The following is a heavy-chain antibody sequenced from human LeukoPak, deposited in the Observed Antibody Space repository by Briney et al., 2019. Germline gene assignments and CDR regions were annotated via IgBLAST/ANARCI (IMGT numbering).Heavy chain of an antibody. Sequence: GGSLRLSCAASGFTFSSYSMNWVRQAPGKGLEWVSSISSSSSYIYYADSVKGQFTISRDNAKNSLYLQMNSLRAEDTAVYYCARAGLDAFDIWGQGTMVTVSS. CDR3: ARAGLDAFDI. CDR2: ISSSSSYI. V-gene: IGHV3-21*01. J-gene: IGHJ3*02. CDR1: GFTFSSYS.